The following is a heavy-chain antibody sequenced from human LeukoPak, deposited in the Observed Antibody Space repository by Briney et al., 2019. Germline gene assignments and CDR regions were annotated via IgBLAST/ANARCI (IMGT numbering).Heavy chain of an antibody. J-gene: IGHJ5*02. CDR2: IYYSGGT. Sequence: SETLSLTCTVSGGSISSYYWSWTRQPPGKGLEWIGYIYYSGGTNYNPSLKSRVTISVDTSKNQFSLKLSSVTAADTALYYCARHKDNSGTYQNWFDPWGQGTLVTVSS. V-gene: IGHV4-59*08. CDR1: GGSISSYY. D-gene: IGHD3-10*01. CDR3: ARHKDNSGTYQNWFDP.